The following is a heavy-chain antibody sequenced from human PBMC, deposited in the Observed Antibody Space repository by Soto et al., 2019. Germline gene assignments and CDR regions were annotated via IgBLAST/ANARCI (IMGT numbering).Heavy chain of an antibody. CDR2: ISGSGGTT. J-gene: IGHJ4*02. Sequence: PGGSLRLSCAASGFTFSSYAMSWVRQAPGKGLEWVSAISGSGGTTYYADSVKGRFTISRDNSKNTLYLQVNNLRVDDTAVYYCAKDQYSGSPGKPDYWGQGTLVTVSS. D-gene: IGHD1-26*01. CDR1: GFTFSSYA. V-gene: IGHV3-23*01. CDR3: AKDQYSGSPGKPDY.